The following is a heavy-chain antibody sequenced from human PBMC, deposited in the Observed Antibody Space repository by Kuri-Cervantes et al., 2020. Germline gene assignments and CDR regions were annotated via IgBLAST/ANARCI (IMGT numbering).Heavy chain of an antibody. J-gene: IGHJ3*02. D-gene: IGHD4-17*01. CDR2: IWFDGSNK. Sequence: GESLKISCAASEFTFSSYGMHWVRQAPGKGLEWVAVIWFDGSNKYYADSVKGRFTISRDNSKNTQYLQMNSLRAEDTAVYFCAGACSDVTCAQTVTDAFDIWGQGTLVTVSS. CDR1: EFTFSSYG. V-gene: IGHV3-33*08. CDR3: AGACSDVTCAQTVTDAFDI.